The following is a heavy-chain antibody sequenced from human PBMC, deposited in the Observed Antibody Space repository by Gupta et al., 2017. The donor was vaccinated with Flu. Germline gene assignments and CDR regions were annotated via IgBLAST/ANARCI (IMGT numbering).Heavy chain of an antibody. Sequence: QVQLQESGPELVRPSGTLSLTCAVSGDSISSSNWWSWVRQPPGKGLEWIGEIHHSGTTNYNPSLKSRVTMSLDKSKNHFSLQLTAVTAVDTAVYYCSRYFYGSVEYYYDYWGQGTLVTVSS. J-gene: IGHJ4*02. CDR3: SRYFYGSVEYYYDY. V-gene: IGHV4-4*02. CDR1: GDSISSSNW. CDR2: IHHSGTT. D-gene: IGHD3-10*01.